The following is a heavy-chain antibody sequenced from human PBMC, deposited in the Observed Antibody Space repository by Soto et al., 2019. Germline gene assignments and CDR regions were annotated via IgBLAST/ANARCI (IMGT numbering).Heavy chain of an antibody. V-gene: IGHV3-30*18. D-gene: IGHD2-2*01. CDR2: ISYDGSNK. J-gene: IGHJ4*02. CDR3: AKDRGFVVVPAALYFDY. CDR1: GFTFSSYG. Sequence: LRLSCAASGFTFSSYGMHWVRQAPGKGLEWVAVISYDGSNKYYADSVKGRFTISRDNSKNTLYLQMNSLRAEDTAVYYCAKDRGFVVVPAALYFDYWGQGTLVTVSS.